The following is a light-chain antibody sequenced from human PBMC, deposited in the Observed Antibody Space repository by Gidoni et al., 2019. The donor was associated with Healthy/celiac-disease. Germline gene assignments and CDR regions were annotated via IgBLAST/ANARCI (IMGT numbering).Light chain of an antibody. Sequence: QSALTQPPSASGSPRPSVTISCTGTSSDVGGYNYVSWYQQHPGKAPKVMIYEVSKRPSGVPDRFFGSKSGNTASLTVSGLQAEDEADYYCSSYAGSNIVVFGGGTKLTVL. CDR3: SSYAGSNIVV. CDR2: EVS. J-gene: IGLJ2*01. V-gene: IGLV2-8*01. CDR1: SSDVGGYNY.